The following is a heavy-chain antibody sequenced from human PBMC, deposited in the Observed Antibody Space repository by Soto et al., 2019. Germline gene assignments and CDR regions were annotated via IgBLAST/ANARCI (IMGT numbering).Heavy chain of an antibody. J-gene: IGHJ4*02. CDR2: ISGTSSTI. CDR1: GFTFSGYS. V-gene: IGHV3-48*01. CDR3: ARDRAEDY. Sequence: EVQLVESGGGLVQPGGSLRLSCAASGFTFSGYSLNWVRQAPGKGLEWVSYISGTSSTIYYADSVEGRFTISRDNAKNSLYLQMNSLRAEDTAVYSCARDRAEDYWGQGTRVTVSS.